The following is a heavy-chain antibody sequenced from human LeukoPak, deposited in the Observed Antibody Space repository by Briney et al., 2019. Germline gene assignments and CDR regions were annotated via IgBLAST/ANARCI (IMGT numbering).Heavy chain of an antibody. CDR1: GYTFTSYD. V-gene: IGHV1-8*03. CDR3: ARDRVVPAAIGDYYYYMDV. D-gene: IGHD2-2*01. CDR2: MNPNSGNT. J-gene: IGHJ6*03. Sequence: ASVKVSCKASGYTFTSYDINWVRQATGQGLEGMGWMNPNSGNTGYAQKFQGRVTITRNTSISTAYMELSSLRAEDTAVYYCARDRVVPAAIGDYYYYMDVWGKGTTVTVSS.